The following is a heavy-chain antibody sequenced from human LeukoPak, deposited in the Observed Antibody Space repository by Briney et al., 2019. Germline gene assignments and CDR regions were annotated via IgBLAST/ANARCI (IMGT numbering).Heavy chain of an antibody. CDR2: IKEDGSEK. CDR3: ASRPYSSNWADWYFDL. D-gene: IGHD6-13*01. CDR1: GFTFSSYW. V-gene: IGHV3-7*01. Sequence: PGGSLRLSCAASGFTFSSYWMSWVRQAPGKGLEWVANIKEDGSEKYYVDSVKGRFTISRDNAKNSLYLQMNSLRAEDTAVYYCASRPYSSNWADWYFDLWGRGTLVTVSS. J-gene: IGHJ2*01.